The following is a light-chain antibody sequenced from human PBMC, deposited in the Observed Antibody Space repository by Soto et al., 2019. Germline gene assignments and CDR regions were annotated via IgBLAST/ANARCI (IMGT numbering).Light chain of an antibody. V-gene: IGLV1-40*01. Sequence: QSVLTQPPSVSGAPGQRVTISCTGSSSNIGAGFDVHWYQQHPGTAPKLLIYNNNNRPSGVPDRFSGSKSGTSASLAITGLQAEDEADYYCQSYDNSVVFGTGTKLTVL. CDR2: NNN. CDR3: QSYDNSVV. CDR1: SSNIGAGFD. J-gene: IGLJ1*01.